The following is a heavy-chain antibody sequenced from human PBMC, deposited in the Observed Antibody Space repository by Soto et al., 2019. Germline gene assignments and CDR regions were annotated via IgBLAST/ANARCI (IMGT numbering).Heavy chain of an antibody. V-gene: IGHV2-70*01. Sequence: SGPTLVNPTQTLTLTCTFSGFSLSTSGMCVSWIRQPPGKALEWLALIDWDDDKYYSTSLKTRLTISKDTSKNQVVLTMTNMDPVDTATYYCARAIVVVVAGVLRYYYGMDVWGQGTTVTVSS. CDR3: ARAIVVVVAGVLRYYYGMDV. D-gene: IGHD2-15*01. CDR2: IDWDDDK. CDR1: GFSLSTSGMC. J-gene: IGHJ6*02.